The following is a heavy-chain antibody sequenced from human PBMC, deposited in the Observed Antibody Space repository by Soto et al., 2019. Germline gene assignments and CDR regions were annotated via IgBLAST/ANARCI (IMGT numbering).Heavy chain of an antibody. J-gene: IGHJ4*02. Sequence: GGSLRLSCAASGFTFSSYSMNWVRQAPGKGLEWVSSISSSSSYIYYADSVKGRFTISRDNAKNSLYLQMNSLRAEDTAVYYCARNPRVLTGYYIGAGYYFDYWGQGTLVTVSS. V-gene: IGHV3-21*01. CDR3: ARNPRVLTGYYIGAGYYFDY. D-gene: IGHD3-9*01. CDR1: GFTFSSYS. CDR2: ISSSSSYI.